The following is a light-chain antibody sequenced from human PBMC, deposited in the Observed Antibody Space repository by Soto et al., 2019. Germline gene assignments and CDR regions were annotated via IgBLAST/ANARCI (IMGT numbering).Light chain of an antibody. J-gene: IGKJ2*01. CDR3: QQHYTPYT. CDR1: QSILSTSNNKNY. Sequence: DIVMTQSPDSLAVSVGERATINCKSSQSILSTSNNKNYLAWSQQKAGQPPKLLIYWASTRDSGVPDRFSGSGSGADFTLTISSLQPEDVAVYYCQQHYTPYTFGQGTNLEIK. CDR2: WAS. V-gene: IGKV4-1*01.